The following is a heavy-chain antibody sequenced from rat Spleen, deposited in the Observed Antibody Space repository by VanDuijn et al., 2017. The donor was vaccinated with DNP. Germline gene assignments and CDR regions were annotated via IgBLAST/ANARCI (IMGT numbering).Heavy chain of an antibody. CDR1: GYSISSNFR. CDR2: INSAGST. V-gene: IGHV3-3*01. CDR3: AVQLGVFDY. Sequence: EVQLQESGPGLVKPSQSLSLTCSVTGYSISSNFRWTWIRKFPGNTLEWMGYINSAGSTDYSPSHKSRISITRDTSKNQFFLQVNSVTTEDTATYYCAVQLGVFDYWGQGVMVTVSS. D-gene: IGHD5-1*01. J-gene: IGHJ2*01.